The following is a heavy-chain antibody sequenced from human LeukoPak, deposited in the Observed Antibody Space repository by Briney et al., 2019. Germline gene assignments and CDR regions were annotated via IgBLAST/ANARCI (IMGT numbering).Heavy chain of an antibody. D-gene: IGHD3-22*01. CDR3: ARHRYLYDSSGYYWYYYYYYMDV. V-gene: IGHV4-39*01. CDR2: IYYSGST. Sequence: SETLSLTCTVSGGSISSSSYYWGWIRQPPGKGLEWIGSIYYSGSTYYNPSLKSRVTISVDTSKNQFSLKLSSVTAADTAVYYCARHRYLYDSSGYYWYYYYYYMDVWGKGTTVTVPS. J-gene: IGHJ6*03. CDR1: GGSISSSSYY.